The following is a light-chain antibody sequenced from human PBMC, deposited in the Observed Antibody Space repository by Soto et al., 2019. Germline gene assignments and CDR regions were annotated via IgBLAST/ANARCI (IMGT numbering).Light chain of an antibody. Sequence: QSALTQPASVTGSPGQSITISCTGASSYVGGFDYVSWCQQHPDKAPKLLIYEVSNRPSGVSNRFSASKSGNTASLTISGLQPEAEADYYCSSYTGRKAWVFGGGTKVTVL. J-gene: IGLJ3*02. CDR1: SSYVGGFDY. CDR3: SSYTGRKAWV. V-gene: IGLV2-14*01. CDR2: EVS.